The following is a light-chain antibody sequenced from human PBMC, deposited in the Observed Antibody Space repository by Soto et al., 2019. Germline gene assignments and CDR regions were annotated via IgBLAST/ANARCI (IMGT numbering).Light chain of an antibody. CDR2: AAS. CDR1: QGISSY. J-gene: IGKJ5*01. V-gene: IGKV1-9*01. Sequence: IQLTQSPSSLSPSVGDRVIITCRASQGISSYLAWYQQKPGKAPKLLIYAASTLQSGAPSRFSGSGSGTDFALTISSLQPEDFATYYCQQRDSYNLNFCPWTRLEIK. CDR3: QQRDSYNLN.